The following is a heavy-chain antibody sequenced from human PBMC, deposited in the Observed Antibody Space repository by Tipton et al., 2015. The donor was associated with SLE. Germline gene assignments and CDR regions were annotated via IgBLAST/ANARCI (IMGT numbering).Heavy chain of an antibody. CDR3: ARDGGYSYGYHY. J-gene: IGHJ4*02. D-gene: IGHD5-18*01. Sequence: TLSLTCTVSGGSISSGGYYWSWFRQHPGKGLEWIGYIYYSGSTYYNPSLKSRVTISVDTSKNQFSLKLSSVTAADTAVYYCARDGGYSYGYHYWGQGTLVSVS. CDR1: GGSISSGGYY. CDR2: IYYSGST. V-gene: IGHV4-31*03.